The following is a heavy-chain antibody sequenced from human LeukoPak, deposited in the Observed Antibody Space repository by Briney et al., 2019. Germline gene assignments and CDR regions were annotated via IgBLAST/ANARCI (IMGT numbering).Heavy chain of an antibody. D-gene: IGHD5-18*01. CDR2: INTNTGNP. CDR3: ARAGYSYGSPFGY. Sequence: ASVKVSCKASGYTFTGYYMHWVRQAPGQGLEWMGWINTNTGNPTYAQGFTGRFVFSLDTSVSTAYLQISSLKAEDTAVYYCARAGYSYGSPFGYWGQGTLVTVSS. J-gene: IGHJ4*02. CDR1: GYTFTGYY. V-gene: IGHV7-4-1*02.